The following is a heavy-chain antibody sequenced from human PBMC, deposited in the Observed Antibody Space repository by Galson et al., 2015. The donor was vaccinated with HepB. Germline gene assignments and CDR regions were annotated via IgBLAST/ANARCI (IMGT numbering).Heavy chain of an antibody. V-gene: IGHV3-64D*06. D-gene: IGHD2-15*01. CDR3: VKDMRWSLHY. J-gene: IGHJ4*02. Sequence: SLRLSCAASGFIFSDYTMHWARQAPGKGLEYVSSIVSHGGSTYYAESVKGRFTISRDNSKNTLFLQMSSLTTEDTAVYYCVKDMRWSLHYWGQGALVSVSS. CDR2: IVSHGGST. CDR1: GFIFSDYT.